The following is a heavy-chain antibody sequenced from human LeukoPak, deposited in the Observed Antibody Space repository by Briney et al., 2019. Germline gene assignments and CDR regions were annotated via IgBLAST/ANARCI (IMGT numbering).Heavy chain of an antibody. CDR3: ARVPIFGVVTPSLYYYYYYGMDV. CDR1: GGSFSGYY. J-gene: IGHJ6*02. V-gene: IGHV4-34*01. CDR2: IDHSGST. D-gene: IGHD3-3*01. Sequence: SETLSLTCAVYGGSFSGYYWSWIRQPPGKGLEWIGEIDHSGSTNYNPSLKSRVTISVDTSKNQFSLKLSSVTAADTAVYYCARVPIFGVVTPSLYYYYYYGMDVWGQGTTVTVSS.